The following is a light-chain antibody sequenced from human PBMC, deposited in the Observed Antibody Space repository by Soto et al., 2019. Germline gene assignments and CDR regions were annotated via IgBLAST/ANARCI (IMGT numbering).Light chain of an antibody. CDR2: AAS. CDR3: QQNNNWPRT. CDR1: QIVNTN. Sequence: IVMTQSPAALSVSPGDSATLSCRASQIVNTNVAWYQQRPGQAPRLLIFAASTRATGVAARFSGSGSGTKFTLTVDSLQSEDFAVYYCQQNNNWPRTFGQGTKVDI. V-gene: IGKV3-15*01. J-gene: IGKJ1*01.